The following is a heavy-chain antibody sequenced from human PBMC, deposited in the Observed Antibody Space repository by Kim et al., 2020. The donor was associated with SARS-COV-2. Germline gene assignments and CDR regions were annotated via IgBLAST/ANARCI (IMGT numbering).Heavy chain of an antibody. J-gene: IGHJ4*02. CDR1: GYSFTNYW. D-gene: IGHD3-3*01. CDR2: IFPGDSDT. Sequence: GKSLKISCKGSGYSFTNYWIGWVRQMPGRGLEWMGSIFPGDSDTRYSPSFQGQVTISVDKSIISAFLQWSSLKASDTAMYYCAKHGGPLASYYFDYWGQGTLVTVSS. V-gene: IGHV5-51*01. CDR3: AKHGGPLASYYFDY.